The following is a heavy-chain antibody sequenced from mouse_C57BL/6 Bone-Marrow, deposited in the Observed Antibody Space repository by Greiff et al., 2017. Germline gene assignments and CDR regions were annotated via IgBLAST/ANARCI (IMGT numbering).Heavy chain of an antibody. CDR2: ISSGGSYT. CDR1: GFTFSSYG. Sequence: EVKLVESGGDLVKPGGSLKLSCAASGFTFSSYGMSWVRQTPDKRLEWVATISSGGSYTYYPDSVKGRFTISRDNAKNTLYLQMSSLKSEDTAMYYCARQSYRFAYWGQGTLVTVSA. CDR3: ARQSYRFAY. V-gene: IGHV5-6*01. J-gene: IGHJ3*01. D-gene: IGHD1-1*01.